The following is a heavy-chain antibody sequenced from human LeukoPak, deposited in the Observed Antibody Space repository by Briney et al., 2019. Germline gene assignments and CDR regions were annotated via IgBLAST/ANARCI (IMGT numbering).Heavy chain of an antibody. D-gene: IGHD2-15*01. CDR1: GGTFSSYA. CDR3: ARDVCSGGSCYSASDY. Sequence: GASVKVSCKASGGTFSSYAISWVRQAPGQGLEWMGGIIPIFGTANYAQKSQGRVTITADKSTSTAYMELSSLRSEDTAVYYCARDVCSGGSCYSASDYWGQGTLVTVSS. V-gene: IGHV1-69*06. CDR2: IIPIFGTA. J-gene: IGHJ4*02.